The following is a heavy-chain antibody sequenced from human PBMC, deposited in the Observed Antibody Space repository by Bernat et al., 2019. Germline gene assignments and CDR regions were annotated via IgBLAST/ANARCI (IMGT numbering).Heavy chain of an antibody. CDR3: ARGGYYGNYGAMDY. D-gene: IGHD4/OR15-4a*01. CDR1: GYTFTSYW. J-gene: IGHJ4*01. Sequence: QVQLQQPGTQLVKPGASLKLSCKASGYTFTSYWMHWIKQRPGQGLEWIGNINPTNGGTNYNEKVKNKATLTVDKSSSTASMQLSSLTSEDSAVYYCARGGYYGNYGAMDYWGQGTSVTVSS. CDR2: INPTNGGT. V-gene: IGHV1-2*02.